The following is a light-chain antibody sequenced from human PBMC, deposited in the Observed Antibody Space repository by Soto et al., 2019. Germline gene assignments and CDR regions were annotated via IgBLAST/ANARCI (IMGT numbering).Light chain of an antibody. Sequence: DIQMTQSPSFLSASVGDRVTITCRASQGISSYLAWYQQKPGKAPTLLIYDASTLQSGVPSRFSGSGSGTEFSLTISSLQPEDFATYYCLCYITYPWTFGQGTKVDIK. J-gene: IGKJ1*01. CDR2: DAS. CDR1: QGISSY. CDR3: LCYITYPWT. V-gene: IGKV1-9*01.